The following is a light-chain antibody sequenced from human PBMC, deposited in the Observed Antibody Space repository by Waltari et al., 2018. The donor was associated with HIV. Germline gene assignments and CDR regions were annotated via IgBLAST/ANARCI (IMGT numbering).Light chain of an antibody. V-gene: IGLV2-14*03. Sequence: SAVTQPASVSGLPVQSSTISCTGGDSDFGLDNFVSWYQQHPGRLPRLILYDVDRRASGISDRFSGSKSGHTASLNISGLRAEDEADYYCSSFTADFTLVFGGGTKVTVL. J-gene: IGLJ2*01. CDR1: DSDFGLDNF. CDR2: DVD. CDR3: SSFTADFTLV.